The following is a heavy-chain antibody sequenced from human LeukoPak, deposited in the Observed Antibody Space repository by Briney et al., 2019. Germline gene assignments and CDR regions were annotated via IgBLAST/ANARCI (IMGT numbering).Heavy chain of an antibody. CDR3: ARDLDILTGCDY. V-gene: IGHV1-2*02. Sequence: GASVKVSCKASGYTFTSYYMHWVRQAPGQGLEWMGWINPNSGGTNYAQKFQGRVTMTRDTSISTAYMELSRLRSDDTAVYYCARDLDILTGCDYWGQGTLVTVSS. CDR2: INPNSGGT. CDR1: GYTFTSYY. J-gene: IGHJ4*02. D-gene: IGHD3-9*01.